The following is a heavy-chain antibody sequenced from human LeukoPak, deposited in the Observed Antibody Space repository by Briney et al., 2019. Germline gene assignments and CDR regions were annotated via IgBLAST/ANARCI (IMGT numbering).Heavy chain of an antibody. V-gene: IGHV3-48*04. CDR1: GFTFSSYY. Sequence: PGGSLRLSCAASGFTFSSYYMSWVRQAPGKGLEWVSYISGSSTTIYYSDSVKGRFTISRDNAKNSLYLQMNSLRAEDTAVYYCARGSTSMAIYGMDVWGQGTTVTVSS. CDR3: ARGSTSMAIYGMDV. J-gene: IGHJ6*02. D-gene: IGHD2/OR15-2a*01. CDR2: ISGSSTTI.